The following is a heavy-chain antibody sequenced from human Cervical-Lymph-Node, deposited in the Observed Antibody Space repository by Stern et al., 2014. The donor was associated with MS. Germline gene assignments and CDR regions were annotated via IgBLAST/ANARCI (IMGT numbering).Heavy chain of an antibody. CDR3: AREEDNTYNFEH. CDR2: ISSSLTYI. V-gene: IGHV3-21*01. Sequence: EVQLVESGGGLVKPGGTLRLSCAASGFSFSYYTMSWVRQAHGKGQELDSSISSSLTYIYYADSLKGRFTISRDNAKNTLHLLMNSLRADDTAVYFCAREEDNTYNFEHWGQGTLVTVSS. D-gene: IGHD5-18*01. J-gene: IGHJ4*02. CDR1: GFSFSYYT.